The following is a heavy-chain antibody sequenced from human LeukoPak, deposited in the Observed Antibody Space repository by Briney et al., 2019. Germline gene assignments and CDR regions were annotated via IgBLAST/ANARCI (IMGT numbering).Heavy chain of an antibody. CDR2: IWYDGSDK. J-gene: IGHJ4*02. Sequence: SGGSLRLSCAASGFTFSSFGMHWVRQAPGKGLEWVAVIWYDGSDKYYTDSVKGRFTISRDNSQNTLYLQMNSLRADDTAVYYCARGPNSNWSGLDFWGQGTLLTVSS. V-gene: IGHV3-33*01. D-gene: IGHD6-6*01. CDR3: ARGPNSNWSGLDF. CDR1: GFTFSSFG.